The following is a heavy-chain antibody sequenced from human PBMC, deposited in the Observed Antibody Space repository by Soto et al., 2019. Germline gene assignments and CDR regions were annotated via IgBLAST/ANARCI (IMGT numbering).Heavy chain of an antibody. J-gene: IGHJ6*02. CDR2: IYYSGST. D-gene: IGHD5-12*01. CDR3: ARGSRDGYNFFGVDPNYYYGMDV. CDR1: GCSFSSGGYY. Sequence: SDTLSLTCTFSGCSFSSGGYYWSWIRQHPGKGLEWIGCIYYSGSTYYNPSLKSRVTISVDTSKNQFSLKLSSVTAADTAVYYCARGSRDGYNFFGVDPNYYYGMDVWGQGTTVTVSS. V-gene: IGHV4-31*03.